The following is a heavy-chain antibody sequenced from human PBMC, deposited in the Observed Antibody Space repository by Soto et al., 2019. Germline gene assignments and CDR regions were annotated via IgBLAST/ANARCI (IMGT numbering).Heavy chain of an antibody. J-gene: IGHJ4*02. Sequence: PSETLSLTCTVSGSSISSYYWSWIRQPPGKGLEWIGYIYYSGSTNYNPSLKSRLTISVDTSKNQFSLKLSSVTAADTAVYYCARSDHYYYDSSGYWDYWGQGTLVTVS. D-gene: IGHD3-22*01. CDR2: IYYSGST. V-gene: IGHV4-59*08. CDR3: ARSDHYYYDSSGYWDY. CDR1: GSSISSYY.